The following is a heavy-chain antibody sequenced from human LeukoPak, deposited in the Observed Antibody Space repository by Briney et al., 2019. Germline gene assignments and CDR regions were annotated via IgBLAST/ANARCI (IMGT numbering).Heavy chain of an antibody. CDR2: INPNSGGT. CDR1: GYTFTGYY. V-gene: IGHV1-2*02. CDR3: ARSDYGSGSYRFDY. D-gene: IGHD3-10*01. J-gene: IGHJ4*02. Sequence: ASVKVSCKASGYTFTGYYMHWVRQAPGQGLEWMGWINPNSGGTNYAQKFQGRVTMTRDTSISTAYMELRRLRSDDTAVYYCARSDYGSGSYRFDYWGQGTLVTVSS.